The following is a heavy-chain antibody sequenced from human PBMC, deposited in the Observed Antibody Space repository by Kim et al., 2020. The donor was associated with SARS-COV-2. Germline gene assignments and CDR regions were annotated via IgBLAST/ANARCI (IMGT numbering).Heavy chain of an antibody. V-gene: IGHV5-51*01. D-gene: IGHD2-21*01. J-gene: IGHJ4*02. Sequence: GESLKISCKGSGYTFANFWIGWVRQMPGKGLEWMGLIYPGDSDTRHNPSFQGQVTISADKSISTAYLHWNSLKASDTAMYYCARYPLTSFHFDYWGQGTLVTVSS. CDR2: IYPGDSDT. CDR1: GYTFANFW. CDR3: ARYPLTSFHFDY.